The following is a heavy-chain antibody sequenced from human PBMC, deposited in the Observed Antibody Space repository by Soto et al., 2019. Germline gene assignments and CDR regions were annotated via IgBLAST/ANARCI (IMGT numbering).Heavy chain of an antibody. V-gene: IGHV3-30*18. J-gene: IGHJ4*02. D-gene: IGHD1-1*01. CDR1: GFTFSTYG. Sequence: QVQLVESGGGVVQPGRSLRLSCAASGFTFSTYGMHWVRQAPGKGLEWVAVISYDGNNKYYADPVKGRFTISRDNSKNTLYLQMSSLRAEDTAVYYCAKSVYNWNHWFFDYWGQGTLVTVSS. CDR2: ISYDGNNK. CDR3: AKSVYNWNHWFFDY.